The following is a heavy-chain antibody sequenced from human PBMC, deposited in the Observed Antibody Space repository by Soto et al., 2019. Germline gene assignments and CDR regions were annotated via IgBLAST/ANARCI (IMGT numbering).Heavy chain of an antibody. CDR3: ARQASYWHGGGGWFDP. Sequence: EVQLVESGGGLVQPGGSLRLSCAASGFTFSAYDMHWVRRATGKGLEWVAAIGTQHDTYYPDSVKGRFTISRENAKNSLYLQMNSLRAGDTAVYYCARQASYWHGGGGWFDPWGQGTLVTVSS. J-gene: IGHJ5*02. CDR1: GFTFSAYD. D-gene: IGHD2-8*02. V-gene: IGHV3-13*01. CDR2: IGTQHDT.